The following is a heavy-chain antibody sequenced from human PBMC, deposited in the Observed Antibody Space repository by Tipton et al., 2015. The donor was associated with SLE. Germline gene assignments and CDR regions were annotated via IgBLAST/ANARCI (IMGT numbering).Heavy chain of an antibody. J-gene: IGHJ5*02. Sequence: TLSLTCTVYGGSFGGDHWNWVRQPPGRGLEWIGCVYYSGRTNYNPSLKSRVTISVDTSKNQFSLKLRSLTAADTAVYYCARTKDYGDMRGWFDPWGQGTLVTVSP. D-gene: IGHD4-17*01. CDR2: VYYSGRT. CDR1: GGSFGGDH. V-gene: IGHV4-59*01. CDR3: ARTKDYGDMRGWFDP.